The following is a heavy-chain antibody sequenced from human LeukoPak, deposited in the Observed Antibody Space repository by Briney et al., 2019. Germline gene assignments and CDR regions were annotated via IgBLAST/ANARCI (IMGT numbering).Heavy chain of an antibody. CDR3: VRDRGYSTFDF. CDR1: GFTFTSYW. D-gene: IGHD4-11*01. CDR2: INQDDSEE. V-gene: IGHV3-7*01. Sequence: GGSLRLSCAASGFTFTSYWMSWVRQAPGKGLECVANINQDDSEENFVDSVKGRFSISRDNAKRSVFLQMNSLRAEDTAMYYCVRDRGYSTFDFWGQGTLVTVSS. J-gene: IGHJ4*02.